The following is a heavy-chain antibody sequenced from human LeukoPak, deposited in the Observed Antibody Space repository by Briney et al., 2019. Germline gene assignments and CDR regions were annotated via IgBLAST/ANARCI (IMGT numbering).Heavy chain of an antibody. CDR1: GGSISSCY. Sequence: SETLSLTCTVSGGSISSCYWSWIRQPPGKGLEWIGYIYYSGSTNYNPSLKSRVTISVDTSKNQFSLKLSSVTVADTAVYYCASHLSGYSSGWYYFDYWGQGTLVTVSS. CDR3: ASHLSGYSSGWYYFDY. V-gene: IGHV4-59*08. D-gene: IGHD6-19*01. J-gene: IGHJ4*02. CDR2: IYYSGST.